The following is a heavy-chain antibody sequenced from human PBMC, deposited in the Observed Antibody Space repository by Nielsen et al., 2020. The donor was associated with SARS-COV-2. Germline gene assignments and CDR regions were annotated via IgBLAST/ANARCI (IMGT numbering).Heavy chain of an antibody. CDR2: ISGGGGST. V-gene: IGHV3-23*01. CDR3: AKGEGERGSPFLSGEA. D-gene: IGHD3-10*01. J-gene: IGHJ5*02. CDR1: GFTFSRYA. Sequence: GGSLRLSCAASGFTFSRYAMSWVRQAPGKGLEWVSAISGGGGSTYYAVSVKGRGTISRENSKKTLYLQMNSLHTDDSAVYYCAKGEGERGSPFLSGEAWGQGTLVTVSS.